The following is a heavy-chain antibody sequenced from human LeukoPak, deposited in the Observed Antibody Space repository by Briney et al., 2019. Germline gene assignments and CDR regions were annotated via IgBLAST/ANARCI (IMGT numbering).Heavy chain of an antibody. CDR1: GGSISSGSYY. CDR2: IYTSGST. D-gene: IGHD3-22*01. CDR3: ARATHYYDSSGYYFEAAFDI. Sequence: SETLSLTCTVSGGSISSGSYYWSWIRQPAGKGLEWIGRIYTSGSTNYNPSLKGRVTISVDTSKNQFSLKLSSVTAADTAVYYCARATHYYDSSGYYFEAAFDIWGQGTMVTVPS. J-gene: IGHJ3*02. V-gene: IGHV4-61*02.